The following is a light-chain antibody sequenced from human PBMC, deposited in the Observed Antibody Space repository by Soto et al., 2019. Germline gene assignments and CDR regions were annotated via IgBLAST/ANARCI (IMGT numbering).Light chain of an antibody. CDR3: QQYNNWPWT. CDR2: GAS. Sequence: EIVMTQSPATLSVSPGERATLSCRASQSVSSNLAWYQQKPGQAPRLLIYGASTRATGIPARFSGSGSGTGFTLTISTLQSADFGVYYCQQYNNWPWTFGQGTKVEIK. J-gene: IGKJ1*01. CDR1: QSVSSN. V-gene: IGKV3-15*01.